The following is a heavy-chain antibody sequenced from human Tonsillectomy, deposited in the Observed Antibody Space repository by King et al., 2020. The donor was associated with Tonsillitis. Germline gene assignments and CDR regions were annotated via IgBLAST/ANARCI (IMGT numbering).Heavy chain of an antibody. CDR3: ATLYYYDSSGTPPGYYFDY. CDR2: INPNSGGT. V-gene: IGHV1-2*02. D-gene: IGHD3-22*01. J-gene: IGHJ4*02. CDR1: GYTFTGYY. Sequence: FQLVQSGAEVKKPGASVKVSCKASGYTFTGYYMHWVRQAPGQGLEWMGWINPNSGGTNYAQKFQGRVTMTRDTSISTAYMELSRLRSDDTAVYYCATLYYYDSSGTPPGYYFDYWGQGTLVTVSS.